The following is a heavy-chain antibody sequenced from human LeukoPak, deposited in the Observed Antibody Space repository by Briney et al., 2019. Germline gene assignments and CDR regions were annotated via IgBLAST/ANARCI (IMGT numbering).Heavy chain of an antibody. V-gene: IGHV3-7*01. CDR3: ARDLSRCWSPTYYFDC. CDR1: GFTFSSYW. Sequence: GGSLRLSCAASGFTFSSYWMHWVRQAPGKGLEWVAHINQDGSEKYYVDSVKGRFTISRDNAKNTLYLQMNSLRAEDTAVDYCARDLSRCWSPTYYFDCWGQGTLVTVSS. J-gene: IGHJ4*02. D-gene: IGHD6-13*01. CDR2: INQDGSEK.